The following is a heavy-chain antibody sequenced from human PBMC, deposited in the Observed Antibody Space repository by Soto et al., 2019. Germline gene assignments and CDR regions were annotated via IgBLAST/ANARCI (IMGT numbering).Heavy chain of an antibody. CDR1: GYTFTSYG. J-gene: IGHJ6*02. CDR3: ARDPNDSSAYYHHYYYGMDV. CDR2: INAGNGNT. V-gene: IGHV1-3*01. Sequence: ASVKVSCKASGYTFTSYGIHWVRQAPGQRLEWTGWINAGNGNTKYSEKFQGRVTITRDTSASTAYLELGSLRSEDTAVYCCARDPNDSSAYYHHYYYGMDVWGQGTTVTVSS. D-gene: IGHD3-22*01.